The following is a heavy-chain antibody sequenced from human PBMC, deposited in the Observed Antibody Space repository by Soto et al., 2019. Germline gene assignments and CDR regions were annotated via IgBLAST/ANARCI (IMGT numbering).Heavy chain of an antibody. Sequence: EVQLVESAGGLVQPGGSLRLSCVASGFTFSSYFMTWVRQAPGKGLEWVANIKQDGSEGYYVDSVKGRFTISRDNAKNSLYLEMNSLRVEDMALYYCARGGRYFDWLPLDYWGQGTLVAVSS. V-gene: IGHV3-7*01. J-gene: IGHJ4*02. CDR3: ARGGRYFDWLPLDY. CDR1: GFTFSSYF. CDR2: IKQDGSEG. D-gene: IGHD3-9*01.